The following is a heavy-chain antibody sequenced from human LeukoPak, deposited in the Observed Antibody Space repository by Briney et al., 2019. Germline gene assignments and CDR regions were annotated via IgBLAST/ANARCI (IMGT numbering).Heavy chain of an antibody. CDR1: GFTFSSYS. V-gene: IGHV3-21*01. CDR3: AKVGATVTIYYYGMDV. CDR2: ISSSSSYI. J-gene: IGHJ6*02. Sequence: GGSLRLSCAASGFTFSSYSMNWVRQAPGKGLEWVSSISSSSSYIYYADSVKGRFTISRDNAKNSLYLQMNSLRAEDTAVYYCAKVGATVTIYYYGMDVWGQGTTVTVSS. D-gene: IGHD4-17*01.